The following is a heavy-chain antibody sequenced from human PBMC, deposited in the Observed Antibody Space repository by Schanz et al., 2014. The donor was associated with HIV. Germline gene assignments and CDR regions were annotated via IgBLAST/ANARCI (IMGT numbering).Heavy chain of an antibody. D-gene: IGHD3-10*01. Sequence: QVQLVQSGAEVKMPGSSVKVSCKASGGTFSNYAMTWVRQAPGQGLEWMAGIIPIIGTADYAQKFQGRVTITADKSTSTLYLELSSLRSEDTAVYYCTSGSFEIGDLLDDYYYDAMDVWGQGTTVTVSS. CDR1: GGTFSNYA. J-gene: IGHJ6*02. CDR3: TSGSFEIGDLLDDYYYDAMDV. V-gene: IGHV1-69*06. CDR2: IIPIIGTA.